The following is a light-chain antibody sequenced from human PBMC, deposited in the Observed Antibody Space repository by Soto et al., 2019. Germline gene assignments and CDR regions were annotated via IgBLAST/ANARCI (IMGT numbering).Light chain of an antibody. Sequence: IQTTQSPSTLSASLGDIVTITFRASQSITNRLAWYQQKPGKAPKVLIYDASSLESGVPSRFSGSGSGTEFILTISSLQPDDFATYCCQHYGGMWAFGQGTKVDNK. CDR3: QHYGGMWA. J-gene: IGKJ1*01. CDR2: DAS. V-gene: IGKV1-5*01. CDR1: QSITNR.